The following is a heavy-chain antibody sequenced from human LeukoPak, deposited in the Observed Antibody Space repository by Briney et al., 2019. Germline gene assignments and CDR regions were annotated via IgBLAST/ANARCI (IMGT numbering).Heavy chain of an antibody. D-gene: IGHD2-2*01. Sequence: PGGSLRLSCAAFGFTFSSYSMNWVRQAPGKGLEWVSSIISSSSHIYYADSVKGRFTISRDNAKNSLYLQMNSLRAEDTAVYYCARTRAPSNGRVLYYMDVWGKGTTVTVSS. J-gene: IGHJ6*03. CDR1: GFTFSSYS. V-gene: IGHV3-21*01. CDR2: IISSSSHI. CDR3: ARTRAPSNGRVLYYMDV.